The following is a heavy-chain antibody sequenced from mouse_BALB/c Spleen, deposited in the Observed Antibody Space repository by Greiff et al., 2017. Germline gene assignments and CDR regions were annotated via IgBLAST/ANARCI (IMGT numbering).Heavy chain of an antibody. CDR1: GYTFSSYW. CDR2: ILPGSGST. Sequence: QVQLQQSGAELMKPGASVKISCKATGYTFSSYWIEWVKQRPGHGLEWIGEILPGSGSTNYNEKFKGKATFTADTSSNTAYMQLSSLTSEDSAVYYCARLYYDYVRAMDYWGQGTSVTVSS. J-gene: IGHJ4*01. D-gene: IGHD2-4*01. CDR3: ARLYYDYVRAMDY. V-gene: IGHV1-9*01.